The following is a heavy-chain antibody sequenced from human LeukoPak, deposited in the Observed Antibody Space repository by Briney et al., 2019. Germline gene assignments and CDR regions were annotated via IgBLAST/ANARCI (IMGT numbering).Heavy chain of an antibody. CDR2: MNPNSGNT. Sequence: GASVKVSCKASGYTFTSYDINWVRQATGQGLEWMGWMNPNSGNTGYAQKFQGRVTMTRNTSISTAYMELSGLRSEDTAVYFCAKFCGDCTHGFCYCLDSWGQGTLVTVSS. V-gene: IGHV1-8*01. CDR1: GYTFTSYD. CDR3: AKFCGDCTHGFCYCLDS. D-gene: IGHD2-8*01. J-gene: IGHJ4*02.